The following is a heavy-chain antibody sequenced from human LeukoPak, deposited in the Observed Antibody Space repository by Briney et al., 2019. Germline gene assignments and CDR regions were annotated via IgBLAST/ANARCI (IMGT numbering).Heavy chain of an antibody. J-gene: IGHJ3*02. Sequence: GGSLRLSCAASGFTFSSYAMSWVRQAPGKGLEWVSAISGSGGSTYYADSVKGRFTISRDNSKNTLYVQMNSLRAEDTAVYYCAKDVRGNQLLPDGFDIWGQGTVVTVSS. CDR1: GFTFSSYA. V-gene: IGHV3-23*01. CDR2: ISGSGGST. CDR3: AKDVRGNQLLPDGFDI. D-gene: IGHD2-2*01.